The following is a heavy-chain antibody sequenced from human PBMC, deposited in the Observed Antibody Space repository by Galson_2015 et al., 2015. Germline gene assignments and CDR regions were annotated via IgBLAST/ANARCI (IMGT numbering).Heavy chain of an antibody. CDR2: IRDSGGIT. D-gene: IGHD4-23*01. Sequence: SLRLSCAASGFTSRADGMSWIRQAPGKGLEWVSTIRDSGGITYYADSVKGRFTVSRDNAKNSLFLQMNSLRAEDTALYYCAKTTVAAGSSWYMDAWGKGTTVTVSS. CDR1: GFTSRADG. J-gene: IGHJ6*03. V-gene: IGHV3-23*01. CDR3: AKTTVAAGSSWYMDA.